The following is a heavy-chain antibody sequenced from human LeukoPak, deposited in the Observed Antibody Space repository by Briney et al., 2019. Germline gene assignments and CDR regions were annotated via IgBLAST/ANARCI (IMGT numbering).Heavy chain of an antibody. V-gene: IGHV4-39*07. D-gene: IGHD2-2*01. CDR1: GGSISSSSYY. Sequence: NASETLSLTCTVSGGSISSSSYYWGWIRQPPGKGLEWIGSIYYSGSTYYNPSLKSRVTISVDTSKNQFSLKLSSVTAADTAVYYCARTPGVPAAIGRYYYGMDVWGQGTTVTVSS. CDR2: IYYSGST. CDR3: ARTPGVPAAIGRYYYGMDV. J-gene: IGHJ6*02.